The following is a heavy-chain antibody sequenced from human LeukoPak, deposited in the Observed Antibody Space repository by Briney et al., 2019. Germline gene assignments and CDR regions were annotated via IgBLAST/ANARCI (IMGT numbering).Heavy chain of an antibody. V-gene: IGHV1-18*01. CDR3: AREGHETYYYDSSGYYYPY. D-gene: IGHD3-22*01. CDR2: ISAYNGNT. Sequence: ASVKVSCKASGYTFTSYGISWVRQAPGQGLEWMGWISAYNGNTNYAQKLQGRVTMTTDTSTSTAYMELRSLRSDDTAVYYCAREGHETYYYDSSGYYYPYWGQGTLVTVSS. CDR1: GYTFTSYG. J-gene: IGHJ4*02.